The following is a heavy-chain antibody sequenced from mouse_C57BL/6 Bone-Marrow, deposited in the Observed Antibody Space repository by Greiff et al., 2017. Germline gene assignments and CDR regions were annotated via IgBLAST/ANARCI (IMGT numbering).Heavy chain of an antibody. CDR3: ARDGGVYYDYDDAY. Sequence: EVQLQQSGPELVKPGASVKISCKASGYTFTDYYMNWVKQSHGKSLEWIGDINPNNGGTSYNQKFKGKATLTVDKSSSTAYMELRSRTSEDSAVYYCARDGGVYYDYDDAYWGQGTRVTVSA. J-gene: IGHJ3*01. V-gene: IGHV1-26*01. CDR1: GYTFTDYY. D-gene: IGHD2-4*01. CDR2: INPNNGGT.